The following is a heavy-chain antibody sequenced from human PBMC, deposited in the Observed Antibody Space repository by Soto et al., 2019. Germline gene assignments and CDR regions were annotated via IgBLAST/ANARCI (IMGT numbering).Heavy chain of an antibody. D-gene: IGHD6-19*01. Sequence: ASVKVSCKASGGTFSSYAISWVRQAPGQGLEWMGGIIPIFGTANYAQKFQGRVTITADESTSTAYMELSSLRSEDTAVYYCARSHSSGWSHAFDIWGQGTMVTVSS. CDR3: ARSHSSGWSHAFDI. CDR2: IIPIFGTA. V-gene: IGHV1-69*13. CDR1: GGTFSSYA. J-gene: IGHJ3*02.